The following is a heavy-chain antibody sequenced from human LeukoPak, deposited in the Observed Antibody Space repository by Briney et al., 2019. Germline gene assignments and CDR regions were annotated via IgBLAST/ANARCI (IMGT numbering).Heavy chain of an antibody. CDR1: GGSISSYY. CDR2: IYYSGST. CDR3: ARASATYYYDSSGCDFDY. V-gene: IGHV4-59*08. D-gene: IGHD3-22*01. Sequence: PSETLSLTCTVSGGSISSYYWSWIRQPPGKGLEWIGYIYYSGSTNYNPSLKSRVTISVDTSKNQFSLKLRSVTAADTAVYYYARASATYYYDSSGCDFDYWGQGTLVTVSS. J-gene: IGHJ4*02.